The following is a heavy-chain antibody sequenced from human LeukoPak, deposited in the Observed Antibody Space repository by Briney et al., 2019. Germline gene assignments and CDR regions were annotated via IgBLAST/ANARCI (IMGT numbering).Heavy chain of an antibody. CDR3: ARTPAPIAADILFDY. CDR2: INPSGDPT. Sequence: WASVKVSCKASGYTFTSYYMHWVRQAPGQGLEWVEIINPSGDPTTYAQKFQGRVTMTSDMSTSTVYMELSSLRSEDTAVYYCARTPAPIAADILFDYWGQGTLVTVSS. CDR1: GYTFTSYY. J-gene: IGHJ4*02. D-gene: IGHD6-13*01. V-gene: IGHV1-46*01.